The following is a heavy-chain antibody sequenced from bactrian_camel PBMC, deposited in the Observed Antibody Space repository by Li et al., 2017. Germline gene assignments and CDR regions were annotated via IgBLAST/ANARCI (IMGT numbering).Heavy chain of an antibody. V-gene: IGHV3S40*01. Sequence: VQLVESGGGLVQPGGSLRLSCVASGFRFSFDMYWHRQAPGKGVEWVSGISSGGGTTTYADSVKGRFTISRDNAKNTLYLQMNSLKTEDSATYYCATGRDKSRVTDRLRGQGTQVTVS. CDR1: GFRFSFD. D-gene: IGHD1*01. CDR3: ATGRDKSRVTDRL. J-gene: IGHJ4*01. CDR2: ISSGGGTT.